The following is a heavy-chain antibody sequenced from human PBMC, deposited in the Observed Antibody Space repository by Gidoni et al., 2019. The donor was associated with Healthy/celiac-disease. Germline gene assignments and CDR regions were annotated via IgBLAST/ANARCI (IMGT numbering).Heavy chain of an antibody. V-gene: IGHV4-39*01. CDR3: ARRGYSSGWYVIY. Sequence: QLQLQESGPGLVKPSETLSLTCTVSGGSISSSSYYWGWIRQPPGKGLEWIGSIYYSGSTYYNPSLKSRVTISVDTSKNQFSLKLSSVTAADTAVYYCARRGYSSGWYVIYWGQGTLVTVSS. D-gene: IGHD6-19*01. CDR1: GGSISSSSYY. CDR2: IYYSGST. J-gene: IGHJ4*02.